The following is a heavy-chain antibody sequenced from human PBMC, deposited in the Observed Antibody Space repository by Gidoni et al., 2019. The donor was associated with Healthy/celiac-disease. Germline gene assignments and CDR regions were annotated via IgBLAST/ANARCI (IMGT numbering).Heavy chain of an antibody. Sequence: QVQLQESGPGLVQPSETLSLTCAVSGYSISSGYYWGWIRQPPGKGLEWIGSIYHSGSTYYNPSLKSRVTISVDTSKNQFSLKLSSVTAADTAVYYCARDGDYGDSNWFDPWGQGTLVTVSS. CDR1: GYSISSGYY. J-gene: IGHJ5*02. CDR2: IYHSGST. D-gene: IGHD4-17*01. V-gene: IGHV4-38-2*02. CDR3: ARDGDYGDSNWFDP.